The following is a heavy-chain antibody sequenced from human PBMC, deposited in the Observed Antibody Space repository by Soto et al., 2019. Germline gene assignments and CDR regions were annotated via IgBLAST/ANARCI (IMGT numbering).Heavy chain of an antibody. V-gene: IGHV3-53*01. CDR3: ARDLGSYYGLDV. CDR1: GFTVNSNY. Sequence: EVQLVESGGGLIQPGGSLRLSCAASGFTVNSNYMSWVRQAPGKGLEWVSLIYTGGSTFYADSVKGRFTISRDNSKNTLDLQMNSLRAEDTAVYYCARDLGSYYGLDVWGQGTTVTVSS. CDR2: IYTGGST. J-gene: IGHJ6*02.